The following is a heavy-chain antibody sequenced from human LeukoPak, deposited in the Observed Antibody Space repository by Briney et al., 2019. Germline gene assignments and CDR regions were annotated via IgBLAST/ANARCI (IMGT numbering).Heavy chain of an antibody. CDR2: INSDGSST. J-gene: IGHJ6*04. D-gene: IGHD3-10*01. V-gene: IGHV3-74*01. CDR3: ARAGVLAGLDV. CDR1: GFTFSTYW. Sequence: GGSLRLSCAASGFTFSTYWMHWVRQAPGEGLVWVSRINSDGSSTNYADSVKGRFTISRDNAKSTLYLQMNSLRAEDTAVYYCARAGVLAGLDVWGKGTTVTVSS.